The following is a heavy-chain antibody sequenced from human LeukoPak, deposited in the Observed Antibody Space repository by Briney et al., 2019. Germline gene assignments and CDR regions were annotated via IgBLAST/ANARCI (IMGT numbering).Heavy chain of an antibody. Sequence: GGSLRLSCAASGFTFSSYWMSWVRQAPGKGLEWVANIKQDGSEKYYVDSVKGRFNIARDNAKNSLYLQMNSLRAEDTAVYYCARGWGDYYGSGSYYNPNVYYFDYWGQGTLVTVSS. CDR2: IKQDGSEK. J-gene: IGHJ4*02. CDR1: GFTFSSYW. D-gene: IGHD3-10*01. V-gene: IGHV3-7*04. CDR3: ARGWGDYYGSGSYYNPNVYYFDY.